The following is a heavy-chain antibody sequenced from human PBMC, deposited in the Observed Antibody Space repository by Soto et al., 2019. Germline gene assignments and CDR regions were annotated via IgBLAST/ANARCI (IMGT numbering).Heavy chain of an antibody. CDR2: ISYDGSNK. J-gene: IGHJ4*02. CDR3: ARGSGGYPNDY. CDR1: GFTFSSYA. V-gene: IGHV3-30-3*01. Sequence: ESGGGVVQPGRSLRLSCAAFGFTFSSYAMHWVRQAPGKGLEWVAVISYDGSNKYYADSVKGRFTISRDNSKNTLYLQMNSLRAEDTAVYYCARGSGGYPNDYWGQGTLVTVSS. D-gene: IGHD5-12*01.